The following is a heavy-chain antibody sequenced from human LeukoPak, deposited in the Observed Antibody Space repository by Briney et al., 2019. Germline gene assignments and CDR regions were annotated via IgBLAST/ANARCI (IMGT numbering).Heavy chain of an antibody. D-gene: IGHD1-1*01. CDR3: ARVRVPLDY. CDR1: GFTVSSDY. CDR2: INSDKSGT. Sequence: PGGSLRLSCAASGFTVSSDYMSWVRQAPGKGLVWVARINSDKSGTDYADSVKGRFTISRDNAKNTLYLQMNSLRAEDTAVYYCARVRVPLDYWGQGTLVTVSS. J-gene: IGHJ4*02. V-gene: IGHV3-74*01.